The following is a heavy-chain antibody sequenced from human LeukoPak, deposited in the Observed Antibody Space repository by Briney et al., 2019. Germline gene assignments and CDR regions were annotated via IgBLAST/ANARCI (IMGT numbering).Heavy chain of an antibody. J-gene: IGHJ2*01. CDR3: ARPRTAWSSHWYFEV. CDR2: ISSSGNTI. CDR1: GFTFSSYE. V-gene: IGHV3-48*03. D-gene: IGHD1-1*01. Sequence: PGGSLRLSCAASGFTFSSYEMTWVRQAPGKGLEWVSYISSSGNTIYYADSVKGRFTISRDNAKNSLFLRMSSLRVEDTAVYYCARPRTAWSSHWYFEVWGRGTLVTVSS.